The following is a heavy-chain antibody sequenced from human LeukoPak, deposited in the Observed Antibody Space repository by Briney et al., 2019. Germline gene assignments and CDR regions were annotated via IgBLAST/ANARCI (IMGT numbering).Heavy chain of an antibody. CDR1: GFTFSNAW. D-gene: IGHD5-18*01. CDR3: TTRSYGPSGNFDY. Sequence: GGSLRLSCAASGFTFSNAWMSWVRQAPGKGLEWVGRIKSKTDGGTTDYAAPVKGRFTLSRDDSKNTLYLQMNSLKTEDTAVYYCTTRSYGPSGNFDYWGQGTLVTVSS. V-gene: IGHV3-15*01. J-gene: IGHJ4*02. CDR2: IKSKTDGGTT.